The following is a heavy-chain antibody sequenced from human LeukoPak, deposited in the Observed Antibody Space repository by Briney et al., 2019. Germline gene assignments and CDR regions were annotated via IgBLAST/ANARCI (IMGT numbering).Heavy chain of an antibody. CDR2: INTDGSST. CDR3: ARGYCSSTSCSTRRWWY. V-gene: IGHV3-74*01. J-gene: IGHJ4*02. D-gene: IGHD2-2*01. CDR1: GFTFSSYW. Sequence: GGSLRLSCAASGFTFSSYWMHWVRQAPGKGLVWVSRINTDGSSTSYADSVKGRFTISRDNAKNTLYLQMNRLRAEDTAVYYCARGYCSSTSCSTRRWWYWGQGTLVTVSS.